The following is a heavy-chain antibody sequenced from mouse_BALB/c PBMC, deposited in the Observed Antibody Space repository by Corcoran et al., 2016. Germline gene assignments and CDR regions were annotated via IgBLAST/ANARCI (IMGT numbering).Heavy chain of an antibody. J-gene: IGHJ3*01. Sequence: QVQLQQSGAELMKPGASVKISCKATGYTISSYWVEWVKQRPGHGLQWIGEILPGSGSTNDNEKCKGKATFTADTSSNTAYMQLSSLTSEDSAVYYCASSFAYWGQGTLVTVSA. V-gene: IGHV1-9*01. CDR1: GYTISSYW. CDR2: ILPGSGST. CDR3: ASSFAY.